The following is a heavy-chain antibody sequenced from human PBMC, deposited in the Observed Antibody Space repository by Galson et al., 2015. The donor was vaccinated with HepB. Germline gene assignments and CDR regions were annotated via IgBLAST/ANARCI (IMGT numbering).Heavy chain of an antibody. J-gene: IGHJ3*02. CDR2: ISWDGGST. CDR1: GFTFDDYT. D-gene: IGHD4-11*01. Sequence: SLRLSCAASGFTFDDYTMHWVRQAPGKGLEWVSLISWDGGSTYYADSVKGRFTISRDNSKNSLYLQMNSLRTEDTALYYCAKDMIRWSSNYVHDAFDIWGQGTMVTVSS. V-gene: IGHV3-43*01. CDR3: AKDMIRWSSNYVHDAFDI.